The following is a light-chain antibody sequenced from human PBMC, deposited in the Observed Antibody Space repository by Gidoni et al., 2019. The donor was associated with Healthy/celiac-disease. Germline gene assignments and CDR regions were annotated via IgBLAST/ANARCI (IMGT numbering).Light chain of an antibody. CDR2: GAS. V-gene: IGKV3-20*01. CDR3: QQYGSSPPRYT. Sequence: EIVLTQSPGTLSSSPGERATLSCRASQSVSSSYLAWYQQKPGQAPRLLIYGASSRATGPPDRFSGSGSGTDFTLTISRLEPEDFAAYYCQQYGSSPPRYTFGQGTKLEIK. J-gene: IGKJ2*01. CDR1: QSVSSSY.